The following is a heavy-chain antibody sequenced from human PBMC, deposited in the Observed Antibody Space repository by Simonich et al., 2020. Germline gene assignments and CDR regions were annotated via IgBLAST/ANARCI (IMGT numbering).Heavy chain of an antibody. Sequence: EVQLVESGGGLVKPGGSLRLSCAASGFTFSSYSMNWVRQAPGKGLEWVSSISSSSSYIYYADSVKGRFTISRDNAKNSLYLPMNSLRAEDTAVYYCARWIAVAGTGAYGMDVWGQGTTVTVSS. CDR1: GFTFSSYS. CDR2: ISSSSSYI. CDR3: ARWIAVAGTGAYGMDV. D-gene: IGHD6-19*01. J-gene: IGHJ6*02. V-gene: IGHV3-21*01.